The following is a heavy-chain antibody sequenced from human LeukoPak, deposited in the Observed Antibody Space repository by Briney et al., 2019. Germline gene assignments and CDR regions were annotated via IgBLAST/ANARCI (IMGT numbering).Heavy chain of an antibody. CDR2: IYHSGTT. J-gene: IGHJ4*02. D-gene: IGHD2-2*01. V-gene: IGHV4-38-2*02. CDR1: GYSIISGYY. CDR3: ARDTYCSSTSCGGGDY. Sequence: SETLSLTCAVSGYSIISGYYWGWIRQPPGKGLEWIGSIYHSGTTYYDPSLKSRVTISVDMSKNQFSLKLSSVTAADTAVYYCARDTYCSSTSCGGGDYWGQGTLVTVSS.